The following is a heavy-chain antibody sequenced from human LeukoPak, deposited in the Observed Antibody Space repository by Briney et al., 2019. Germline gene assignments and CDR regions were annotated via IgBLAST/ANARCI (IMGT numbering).Heavy chain of an antibody. V-gene: IGHV3-30*02. CDR3: ANPGCSSTSCYSNLDAFDI. CDR1: GFTFSIYP. Sequence: GGSLRLSCAASGFTFSIYPIHWVRQAPGKGLEWVAFIRYDGSNKYYADSVKGRFTISRDNSKNTLYLQMNSLRAEDTAVYYCANPGCSSTSCYSNLDAFDIWGQGTMVTVSS. J-gene: IGHJ3*02. D-gene: IGHD2-2*01. CDR2: IRYDGSNK.